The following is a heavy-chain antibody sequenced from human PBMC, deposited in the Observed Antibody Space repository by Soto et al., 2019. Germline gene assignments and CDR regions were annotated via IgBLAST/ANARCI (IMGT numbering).Heavy chain of an antibody. CDR3: ARPLAGLNCFDP. CDR1: GFIFSSYE. CDR2: ISSSGTTI. Sequence: EVQLVESGGGLVQPGGSLRLSCAASGFIFSSYEINGVRQAPGRGLEWVSYISSSGTTIYYADSVKGRFTISRDNAKNSLYLQMNSLRAEDTAVYYCARPLAGLNCFDPWGQGTLVTVSS. D-gene: IGHD3-10*01. V-gene: IGHV3-48*03. J-gene: IGHJ5*02.